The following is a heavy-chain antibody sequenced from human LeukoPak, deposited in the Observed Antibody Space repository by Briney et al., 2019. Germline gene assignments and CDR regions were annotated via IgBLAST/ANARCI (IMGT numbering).Heavy chain of an antibody. CDR1: GGSISSYY. V-gene: IGHV4-4*07. CDR2: IYTSGST. D-gene: IGHD6-19*01. Sequence: PSETLSLTCTVSGGSISSYYWSWIRQPAGKGLEWIGRIYTSGSTNYNPSLKSRVTMSVDTSKNQFSLKLSSVTAADTAVYYCARDLPYSSGWYGYYYYYGMDVWGQGTTVTVSS. CDR3: ARDLPYSSGWYGYYYYYGMDV. J-gene: IGHJ6*02.